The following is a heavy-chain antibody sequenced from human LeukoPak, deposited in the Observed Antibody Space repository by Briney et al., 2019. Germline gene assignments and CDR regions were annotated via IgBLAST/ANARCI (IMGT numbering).Heavy chain of an antibody. V-gene: IGHV3-74*01. CDR3: ARESSVGAHKAFDY. J-gene: IGHJ4*02. D-gene: IGHD1-26*01. CDR2: INSDGGSK. Sequence: GGSLRLSCAASGFTLSSYWMHWVRQAPGKGLVWVSRINSDGGSKSYADSVKGRLTISRDDDKNTLYLQMNSLRAEDTAVYYCARESSVGAHKAFDYWGQGTLVTVSS. CDR1: GFTLSSYW.